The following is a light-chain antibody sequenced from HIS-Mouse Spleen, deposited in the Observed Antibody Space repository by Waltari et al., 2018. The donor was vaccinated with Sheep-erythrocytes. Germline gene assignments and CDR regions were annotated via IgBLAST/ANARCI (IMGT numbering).Light chain of an antibody. CDR1: QGISSY. CDR3: QQLNSYL. J-gene: IGKJ4*01. CDR2: AAS. Sequence: DIQLTQSPSFLSASVGDRVTITCRASQGISSYLAWYQQKPGKATKLLIYAASTLQSGVPSRFSGSGSGTEFTLTISSLQPEDFATYYCQQLNSYLFGGGTKVEIK. V-gene: IGKV1-9*01.